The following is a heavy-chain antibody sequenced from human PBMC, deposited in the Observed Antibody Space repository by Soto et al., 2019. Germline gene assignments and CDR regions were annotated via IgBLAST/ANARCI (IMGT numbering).Heavy chain of an antibody. J-gene: IGHJ6*02. CDR1: GFTFSSYA. V-gene: IGHV3-30-3*01. CDR2: ISYDGSNK. CDR3: AREMWSDSSSSDYYYYGMDV. D-gene: IGHD6-6*01. Sequence: LRLSCAASGFTFSSYAMHWVRQAPGKGLEWVAVISYDGSNKYYADSVKGRFTISRDNSKNTLYLQMNSLRAEDTAVYYCAREMWSDSSSSDYYYYGMDVWGQGTTVTVSS.